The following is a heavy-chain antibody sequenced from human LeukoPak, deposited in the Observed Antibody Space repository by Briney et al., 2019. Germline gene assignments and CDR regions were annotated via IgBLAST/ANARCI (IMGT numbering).Heavy chain of an antibody. CDR2: INPNSGGT. J-gene: IGHJ5*02. V-gene: IGHV1-2*02. D-gene: IGHD3-3*01. CDR1: GYTFTGYY. CDR3: ARDGTDFWSGYNNWFDP. Sequence: ASVKVSCKASGYTFTGYYMHWVRQAPGQGLEWMGWINPNSGGTNYAQKFQGRVTMTRDTSISTAYMELSRLRSDDTAVYYCARDGTDFWSGYNNWFDPWGQGTLVTVSS.